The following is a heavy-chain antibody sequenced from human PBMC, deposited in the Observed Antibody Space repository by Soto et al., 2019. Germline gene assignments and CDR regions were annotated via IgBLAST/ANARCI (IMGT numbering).Heavy chain of an antibody. J-gene: IGHJ4*02. Sequence: QVQLVESGGGLVKPGGSLRLSCAASGFTFSDYYMSWIRQAPGKGMEWVSYISSSGSTIYYAHSVKGRFTISRDNAKNSLYLKMDSLRAEATAVYYCANVFDSSWFLWGQGTLVTVSS. CDR3: ANVFDSSWFL. CDR2: ISSSGSTI. V-gene: IGHV3-11*01. CDR1: GFTFSDYY. D-gene: IGHD6-13*01.